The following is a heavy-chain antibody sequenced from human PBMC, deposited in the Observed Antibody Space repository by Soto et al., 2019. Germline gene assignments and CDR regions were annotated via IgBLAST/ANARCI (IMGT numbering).Heavy chain of an antibody. D-gene: IGHD6-19*01. J-gene: IGHJ4*02. Sequence: PXATLSLTCTVSGGSISSSSYYWGWIRQPPGKGLEWIGIIYYSGSTYYNPSLKSRVTISVDTSKNQFSMKLSSVTAADTALYYCARRSNSGWYFDYCGQGTLVTVSS. CDR3: ARRSNSGWYFDY. CDR1: GGSISSSSYY. V-gene: IGHV4-39*01. CDR2: IYYSGST.